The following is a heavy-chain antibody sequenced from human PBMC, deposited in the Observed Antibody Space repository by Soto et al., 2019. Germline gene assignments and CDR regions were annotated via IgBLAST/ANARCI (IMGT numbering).Heavy chain of an antibody. D-gene: IGHD4-4*01. CDR1: GGSISSSSYF. Sequence: PSETLSLTCTVSGGSISSSSYFWGWIRQPPGKGLEWIGSIYYSGSTYYNPSLKSRVTVSVDTSKNQFSLKRSSVTAADTAVYYGARHPSNSWFDPWGQGTLLTVSS. J-gene: IGHJ5*02. CDR3: ARHPSNSWFDP. V-gene: IGHV4-39*01. CDR2: IYYSGST.